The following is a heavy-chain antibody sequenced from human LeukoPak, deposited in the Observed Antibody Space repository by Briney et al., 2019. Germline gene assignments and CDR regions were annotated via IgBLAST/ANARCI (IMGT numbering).Heavy chain of an antibody. CDR3: AKFFAPSGGASGWTWAIDY. J-gene: IGHJ4*02. CDR1: GFTFNNYA. V-gene: IGHV3-23*01. Sequence: GGSLRLSCAASGFTFNNYAMTWVRQPPGKGLEWVAAISGSGGTIYSADSAKGRYTISRDNFKNTLYLQMNSLKVEDSALYYCAKFFAPSGGASGWTWAIDYWGQGTLVTVSS. CDR2: ISGSGGTI. D-gene: IGHD6-25*01.